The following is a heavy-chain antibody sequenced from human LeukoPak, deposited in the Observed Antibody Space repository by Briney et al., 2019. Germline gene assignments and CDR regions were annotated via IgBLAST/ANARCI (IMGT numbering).Heavy chain of an antibody. J-gene: IGHJ4*02. Sequence: GSVKVSCKASGYTFTGYYMHWVRQTPGQGLEWMGWINPNSGGTNYAQKFQGRVTMTRDTSISTAYMELSRLRSDDTAVYYCARISTRGRGFDYWGQGTLVTVSS. CDR3: ARISTRGRGFDY. V-gene: IGHV1-2*02. CDR2: INPNSGGT. D-gene: IGHD2-2*01. CDR1: GYTFTGYY.